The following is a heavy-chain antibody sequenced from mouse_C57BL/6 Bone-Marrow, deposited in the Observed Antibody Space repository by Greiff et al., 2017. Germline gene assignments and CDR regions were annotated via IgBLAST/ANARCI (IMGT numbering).Heavy chain of an antibody. CDR2: IYPGSGST. CDR1: GYTFTSYW. V-gene: IGHV1-55*01. Sequence: VQLQESGAELVKPGASVKMSCKASGYTFTSYWITWVKQRPGQGLEWIGDIYPGSGSTNYNEKFKSKATLTVDKSSSTAYMQLSSLTSEDSAVSYCARWGYWGQGTTLTVSS. J-gene: IGHJ2*01. CDR3: ARWGY.